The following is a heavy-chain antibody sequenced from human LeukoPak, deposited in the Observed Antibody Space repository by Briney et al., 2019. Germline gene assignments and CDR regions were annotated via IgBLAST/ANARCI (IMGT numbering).Heavy chain of an antibody. D-gene: IGHD1-26*01. Sequence: GGSLRFSCAASGFSFSAYWMTWVCQAPGTGLEWVANINPGGTETYYVDPVQGRFTISRDNAKNLLYLQMNSLRAEDTAVYYCARFGYVGAVDLWGQGTLVTVSS. V-gene: IGHV3-7*01. CDR3: ARFGYVGAVDL. J-gene: IGHJ4*02. CDR2: INPGGTET. CDR1: GFSFSAYW.